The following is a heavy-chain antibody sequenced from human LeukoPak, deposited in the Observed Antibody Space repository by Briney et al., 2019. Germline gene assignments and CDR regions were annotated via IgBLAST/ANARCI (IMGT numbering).Heavy chain of an antibody. D-gene: IGHD3-10*01. CDR2: INWNGGST. Sequence: GGSLRLSCAASGFTFDDYGMSWVRQAPGKGLEWVSGINWNGGSTGYADSVKGRFTISRDNAKNSLYLQMNSLRAEDTALYYCARDRFPYYGSRSYYFDYWGQGTLVTVSS. CDR1: GFTFDDYG. V-gene: IGHV3-20*04. J-gene: IGHJ4*02. CDR3: ARDRFPYYGSRSYYFDY.